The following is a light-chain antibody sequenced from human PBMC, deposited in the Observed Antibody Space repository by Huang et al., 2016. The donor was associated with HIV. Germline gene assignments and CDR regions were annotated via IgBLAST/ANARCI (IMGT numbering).Light chain of an antibody. V-gene: IGKV1-39*01. CDR1: QCVGNS. CDR2: AS. CDR3: QQSYISPWT. Sequence: DIQMTQSPSSLSASVGDRVTITCRTSQCVGNSLNWYQQKPGKAPELLIYASSLQAWVSSSFSGSGSGTAFTLIISSLQPEDFATYYCQQSYISPWTFGQGTKVDLK. J-gene: IGKJ1*01.